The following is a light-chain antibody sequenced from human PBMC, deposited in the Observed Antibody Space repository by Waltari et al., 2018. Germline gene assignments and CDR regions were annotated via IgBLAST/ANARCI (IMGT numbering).Light chain of an antibody. CDR2: YDS. Sequence: SYVLTQPPSVLVAPGKTARITCGGNNIGSKSVHWYQQKPGQAPVLVIYYDSDRPSGIPERFSGSNSGNTATLTISRVEAGDEADYYCQVWDSSSDHLYVFGTGTKVTVL. CDR1: NIGSKS. CDR3: QVWDSSSDHLYV. J-gene: IGLJ1*01. V-gene: IGLV3-21*04.